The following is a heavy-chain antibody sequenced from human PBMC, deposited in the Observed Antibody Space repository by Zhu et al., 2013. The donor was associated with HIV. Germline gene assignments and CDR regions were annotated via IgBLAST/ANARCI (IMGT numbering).Heavy chain of an antibody. V-gene: IGHV1-2*04. Sequence: QVQLVQSGAEVKKPGASVKVSCKASGYTFTGYYMHWVRQAPGQGLEWMGWINPNSGGTNYAQKFQGWVTMTRDTSISTAYMELSRLRSDDTAVYYCARAMSDLDADDYYYYGMDVWGQGTTVTVSS. CDR2: INPNSGGT. CDR1: GYTFTGYY. J-gene: IGHJ6*02. CDR3: ARAMSDLDADDYYYYGMDV. D-gene: IGHD3-3*01.